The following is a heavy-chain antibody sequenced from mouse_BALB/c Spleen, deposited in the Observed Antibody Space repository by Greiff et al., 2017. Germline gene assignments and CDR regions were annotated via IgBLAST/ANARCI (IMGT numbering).Heavy chain of an antibody. Sequence: EVQGVESGGGLVKPGGSLKLSCAASGFTFSSYAMSWVRQTPEKRLEWVASISSGGSTYYPDSVKGRFTISRDNARNILYLQMSSLRSEDTAMYYCALLWDGFAYWGQGTLVTVSA. J-gene: IGHJ3*01. V-gene: IGHV5-6-5*01. D-gene: IGHD4-1*01. CDR2: ISSGGST. CDR1: GFTFSSYA. CDR3: ALLWDGFAY.